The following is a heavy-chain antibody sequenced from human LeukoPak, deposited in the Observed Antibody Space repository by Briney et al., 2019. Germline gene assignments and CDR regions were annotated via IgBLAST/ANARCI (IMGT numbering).Heavy chain of an antibody. CDR3: ARDLETHDY. CDR2: IIPIFGTG. J-gene: IGHJ4*02. CDR1: GGTFCSYA. V-gene: IGHV1-69*13. Sequence: SVKVSCTASGGTFCSYAISWVRQAPGQGLGWMGGIIPIFGTGNYAQKFQGRVTSTADESTSTAYVELSSLRSEDTAVYYCARDLETHDYWRQGTLVTVSS. D-gene: IGHD4-23*01.